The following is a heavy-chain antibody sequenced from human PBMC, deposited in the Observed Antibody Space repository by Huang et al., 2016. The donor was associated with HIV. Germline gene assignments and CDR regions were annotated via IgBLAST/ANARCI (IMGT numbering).Heavy chain of an antibody. V-gene: IGHV4-34*02. J-gene: IGHJ6*02. CDR3: ARVPTPSYYDPWNISPAHEDVYYYNMDV. D-gene: IGHD3-10*01. CDR2: INHSGTA. CDR1: GESFNNYY. Sequence: QVQLQQWGAGVLKPSETLSLTFAVYGESFNNYYWSWVRQLPGLRLEWIGEINHSGTAKYNPSLKTGVTMSVDPSKKQFARRLASVTAADTAVYYCARVPTPSYYDPWNISPAHEDVYYYNMDVWGQGTTVIVSS.